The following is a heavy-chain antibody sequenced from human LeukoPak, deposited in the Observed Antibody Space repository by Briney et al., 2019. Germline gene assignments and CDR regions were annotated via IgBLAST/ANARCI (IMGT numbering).Heavy chain of an antibody. V-gene: IGHV3-30*18. Sequence: PGGCLRLSCAASRYTFSIYCIHCVPEAPGKGREGGADISYDGSNKYYTDSLKGRFTISRDNSKNTLYLQMNSLRAEDTAVYYWAKAKDTAMAALLGFWGQGTLVTVSS. CDR2: ISYDGSNK. CDR1: RYTFSIYC. D-gene: IGHD5-18*01. CDR3: AKAKDTAMAALLGF. J-gene: IGHJ4*02.